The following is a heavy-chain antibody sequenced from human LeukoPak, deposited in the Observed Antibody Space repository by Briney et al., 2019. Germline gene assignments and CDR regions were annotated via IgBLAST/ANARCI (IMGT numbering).Heavy chain of an antibody. CDR1: GGSISSGDYY. J-gene: IGHJ4*02. V-gene: IGHV4-61*02. D-gene: IGHD2-2*01. Sequence: KPSETLSLTCTVSGGSISSGDYYWSWIRQPAGKGLEWIGRIYTGGSTNYNPSLESRVIMSINTPENHFSLKLSSVTAADTAVYYCARGPTAYCGSTTCSPYFDYWGQGTLVTVSS. CDR3: ARGPTAYCGSTTCSPYFDY. CDR2: IYTGGST.